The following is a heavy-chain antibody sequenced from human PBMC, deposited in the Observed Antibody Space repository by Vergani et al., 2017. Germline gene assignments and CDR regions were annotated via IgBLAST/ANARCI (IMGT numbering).Heavy chain of an antibody. CDR2: IKNRIDGGTR. J-gene: IGHJ4*02. CDR1: GFIFSDAW. D-gene: IGHD3-3*01. Sequence: EVQLVESGGGLVKPGGSLRLTCAASGFIFSDAWMSWVRQAPGRGLEWVGRIKNRIDGGTRDYAAPVKGRFSISRDDSKKTLYLQMNSLKTEDTGVYFCATGPSHYGLWSAYANWGQGTQVTVSS. V-gene: IGHV3-15*01. CDR3: ATGPSHYGLWSAYAN.